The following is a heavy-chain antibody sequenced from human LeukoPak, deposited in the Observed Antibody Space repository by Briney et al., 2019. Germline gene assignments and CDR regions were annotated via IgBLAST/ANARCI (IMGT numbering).Heavy chain of an antibody. Sequence: PGGSLRLSCAASRFNFSNYSMNWVRQAPGKGLEWVSYISSSSATVFYADSVKGRFTISRDNAKNSLYLQMNSLRAEDTAVYYCLAFAYSSPYYMDVWGKGTTVTVSS. CDR3: LAFAYSSPYYMDV. D-gene: IGHD6-13*01. V-gene: IGHV3-48*01. CDR1: RFNFSNYS. CDR2: ISSSSATV. J-gene: IGHJ6*03.